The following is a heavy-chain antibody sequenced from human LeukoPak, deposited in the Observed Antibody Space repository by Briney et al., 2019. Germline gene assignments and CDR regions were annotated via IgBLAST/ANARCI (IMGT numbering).Heavy chain of an antibody. CDR2: ISGSGGST. J-gene: IGHJ4*02. D-gene: IGHD3-22*01. Sequence: AGGSLRLSCAASGFTFSSYAMSWVRQAPGKGLEWVSAISGSGGSTYYADSVKGRFTISRDNSKNTLCLQMNSLRAEDTAVYYCAKIPSIVVVITTVDYWGQGTLVTVSS. CDR3: AKIPSIVVVITTVDY. V-gene: IGHV3-23*01. CDR1: GFTFSSYA.